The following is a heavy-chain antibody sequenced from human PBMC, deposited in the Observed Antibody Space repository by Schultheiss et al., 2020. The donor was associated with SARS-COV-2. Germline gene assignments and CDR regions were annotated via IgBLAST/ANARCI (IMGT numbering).Heavy chain of an antibody. Sequence: SETLSLTCTVSGGSISSYYWSWIRQPPGKGLEWIGYIYYSGSTNYNPSLKSRVTMSVDTSKNQFSLKLSSVTAADTAVYYCARAPYDILTGYYTAMDVWGQGTTVTVSS. V-gene: IGHV4-59*08. D-gene: IGHD3-9*01. CDR3: ARAPYDILTGYYTAMDV. J-gene: IGHJ6*02. CDR1: GGSISSYY. CDR2: IYYSGST.